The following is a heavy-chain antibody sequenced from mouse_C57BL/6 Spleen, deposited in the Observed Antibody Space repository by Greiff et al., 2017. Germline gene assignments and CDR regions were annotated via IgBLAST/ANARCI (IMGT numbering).Heavy chain of an antibody. CDR1: GYAFSSSW. J-gene: IGHJ2*01. D-gene: IGHD1-1*01. CDR2: IYPGDGDM. CDR3: ARPYGSSYEGYFDY. V-gene: IGHV1-82*01. Sequence: QVQLQQSGPELVKPGASVKISCKASGYAFSSSWMNWVKQRPGKGLEWIGRIYPGDGDMNYNGKVKGKATRTDDKSSSTAYMQHSSLTSEDSAVYVCARPYGSSYEGYFDYWGQGTTLTVSS.